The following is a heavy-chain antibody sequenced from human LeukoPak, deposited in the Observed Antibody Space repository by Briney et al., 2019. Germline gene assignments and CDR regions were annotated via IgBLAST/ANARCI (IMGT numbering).Heavy chain of an antibody. Sequence: NPSETLSLTCTVSGGSISSYYWSWIRQPPGKGLEWIGYIYYSGSTNYNPSLKSRVTISVDTSKNQFSLKLSSVTAADTAVYYCAREPASSSVSGYYYYCGMDVWGQGTTVTVSS. D-gene: IGHD6-6*01. CDR2: IYYSGST. CDR3: AREPASSSVSGYYYYCGMDV. CDR1: GGSISSYY. V-gene: IGHV4-59*01. J-gene: IGHJ6*02.